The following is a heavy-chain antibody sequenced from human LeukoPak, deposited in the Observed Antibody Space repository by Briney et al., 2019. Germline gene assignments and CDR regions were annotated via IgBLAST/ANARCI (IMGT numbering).Heavy chain of an antibody. D-gene: IGHD6-13*01. CDR3: ARDGLAAAGDYYYYYGMDV. V-gene: IGHV3-74*01. CDR2: INSDGSST. CDR1: GFTFSSYW. Sequence: GGSLRLSCAASGFTFSSYWMHWVRQAPGKGLVWVSRINSDGSSTSYADSVKGRFTISRDDAKNTLYLQMNSLRAEDTAVYYCARDGLAAAGDYYYYYGMDVWGKGTTVTVSS. J-gene: IGHJ6*04.